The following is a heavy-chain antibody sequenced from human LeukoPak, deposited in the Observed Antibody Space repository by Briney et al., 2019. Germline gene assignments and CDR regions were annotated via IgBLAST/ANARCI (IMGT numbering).Heavy chain of an antibody. J-gene: IGHJ4*02. CDR1: GGSISGSSYY. Sequence: SETLSLTCTVSGGSISGSSYYWGWIRQPPGKGLEWIGSIYYSGSTYYNPSLKSRVTISVDTSKNQFSLKLSSVTAADTAVYYCARQDHEWELLGFDYWGQGTLVTVSS. CDR2: IYYSGST. D-gene: IGHD1-26*01. CDR3: ARQDHEWELLGFDY. V-gene: IGHV4-39*01.